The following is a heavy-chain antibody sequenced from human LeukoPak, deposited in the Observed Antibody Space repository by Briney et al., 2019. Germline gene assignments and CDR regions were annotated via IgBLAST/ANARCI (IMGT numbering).Heavy chain of an antibody. D-gene: IGHD4-17*01. Sequence: GGSLRLSCAASGFTFSSYAMPWVRQAPGKGLEYVSAISSNGGSTYYANSVKGRFTISRDNSKNTLYLQMGSLRAEDMAVYYCARARRTTVTTPDYWGQGTLVTVSS. V-gene: IGHV3-64*01. CDR1: GFTFSSYA. J-gene: IGHJ4*02. CDR2: ISSNGGST. CDR3: ARARRTTVTTPDY.